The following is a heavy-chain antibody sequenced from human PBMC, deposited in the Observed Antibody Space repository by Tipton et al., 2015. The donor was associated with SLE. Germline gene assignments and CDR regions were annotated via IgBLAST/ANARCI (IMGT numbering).Heavy chain of an antibody. CDR2: ARSEGNGHTT. J-gene: IGHJ4*02. V-gene: IGHV3-72*01. CDR1: GFTFSDHN. Sequence: SLRLSCAVSGFTFSDHNMDWVRQAPGKGLEWIAHARSEGNGHTTEHAASVKGRFTISRDDSKSSLYLQMNNLQIDDTALYYCTRGLQGGMPTPLGFDFWGQGTLVTVSS. D-gene: IGHD2-15*01. CDR3: TRGLQGGMPTPLGFDF.